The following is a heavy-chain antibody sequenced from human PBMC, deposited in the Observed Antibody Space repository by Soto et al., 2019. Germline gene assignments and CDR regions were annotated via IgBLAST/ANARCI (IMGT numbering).Heavy chain of an antibody. CDR2: IYYSGST. J-gene: IGHJ6*03. CDR1: GGSISSSSYY. V-gene: IGHV4-39*01. CDR3: GNAVNYYYYMDV. Sequence: SETLSLTCTVSGGSISSSSYYWGWIRQPPGKGLEWIGSIYYSGSTYYNPSLKSLVTISVDTSKNQFSLKLSSVTAADTAVYYCGNAVNYYYYMDVWGKGTTVT.